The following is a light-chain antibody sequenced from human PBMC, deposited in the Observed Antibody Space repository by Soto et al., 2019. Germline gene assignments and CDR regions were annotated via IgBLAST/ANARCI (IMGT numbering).Light chain of an antibody. CDR1: QGISSW. CDR3: QPANSFAIT. V-gene: IGKV1D-12*01. CDR2: AAS. J-gene: IGKJ5*01. Sequence: IQIVQFPCSLSATIRYRFRMSCGASQGISSWLAWYQQKPGKAPKLLIYAASSLQSGVPSRFIGSGSGTDLTRSISSLQPEDFATYHCQPANSFAITFRQGTRLEIK.